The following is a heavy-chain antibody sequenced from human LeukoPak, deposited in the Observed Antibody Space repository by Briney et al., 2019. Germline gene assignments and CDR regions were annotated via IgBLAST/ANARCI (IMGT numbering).Heavy chain of an antibody. CDR1: GGSISSYY. D-gene: IGHD3-10*01. J-gene: IGHJ3*02. V-gene: IGHV4-59*01. CDR3: ARAPGGDAFDI. CDR2: IYYSGST. Sequence: KPSETLSLTCTVSGGSISSYYWSWIRQPPGMGLEWIGYIYYSGSTNYNPSLKSRVTISVDTSKNQFSLKLSSVTAADTAVYYCARAPGGDAFDIWGQGTMVTVSS.